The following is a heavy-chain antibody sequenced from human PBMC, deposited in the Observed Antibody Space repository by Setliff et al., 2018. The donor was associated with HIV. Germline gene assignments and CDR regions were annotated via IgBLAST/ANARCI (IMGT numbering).Heavy chain of an antibody. Sequence: SETLSLTCAVFGGSFSDFYWSWIRQPPGKGLEWIGEISYSGSTVYNPSLKSRATMSVDASKNLVSLNLNSVTAADTAIYYCARGVARQVVIDRWFDPWGQGTPVTVSS. CDR1: GGSFSDFY. D-gene: IGHD2-21*01. J-gene: IGHJ5*02. CDR2: ISYSGST. CDR3: ARGVARQVVIDRWFDP. V-gene: IGHV4-34*01.